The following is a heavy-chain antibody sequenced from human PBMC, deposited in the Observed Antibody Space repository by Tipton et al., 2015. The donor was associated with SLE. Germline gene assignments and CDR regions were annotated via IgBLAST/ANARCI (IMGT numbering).Heavy chain of an antibody. CDR3: ARDLLVRGVMGAFDI. D-gene: IGHD3-10*01. J-gene: IGHJ3*02. CDR2: IYYSGST. V-gene: IGHV4-30-4*01. CDR1: GGSISSYY. Sequence: TLSLTCTVSGGSISSYYWSWIRQPPGKGLEWIGYIYYSGSTYYNPSLKSRVTISVDTSKNQFSLKLSSVTAADTAVYYCARDLLVRGVMGAFDIWGQGTMVTVSS.